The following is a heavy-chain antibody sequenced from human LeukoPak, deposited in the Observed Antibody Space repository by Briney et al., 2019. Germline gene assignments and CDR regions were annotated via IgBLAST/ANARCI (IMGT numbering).Heavy chain of an antibody. V-gene: IGHV4-30-4*01. D-gene: IGHD2-21*02. J-gene: IGHJ3*02. CDR1: GGSISSGDYY. CDR3: ARDQDCGGDCYSLAFDI. Sequence: SETLSLTCTVSGGSISSGDYYWSWIRQPPGKGLEWIGYIYYSGSTYYNPSLKSRVTISVDTSKNQFSLKLSSVTAADTAVYYCARDQDCGGDCYSLAFDIWGQGTMVTVSS. CDR2: IYYSGST.